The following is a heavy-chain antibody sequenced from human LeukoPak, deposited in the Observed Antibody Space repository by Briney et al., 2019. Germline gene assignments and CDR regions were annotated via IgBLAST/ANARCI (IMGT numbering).Heavy chain of an antibody. CDR3: ARDLNDYCATTNCFTATDVDTTVVDN. J-gene: IGHJ4*02. CDR1: GYTFSDYY. Sequence: EASVKVSCKTSGYTFSDYYMHWVRQAPGQGLEWMGWINPNSGVTIYAQRFQGRVTLTRDTSISTAYMELKSLRSDGTAVYYCARDLNDYCATTNCFTATDVDTTVVDNWGQGTLVTASS. D-gene: IGHD5-18*01. CDR2: INPNSGVT. V-gene: IGHV1-2*02.